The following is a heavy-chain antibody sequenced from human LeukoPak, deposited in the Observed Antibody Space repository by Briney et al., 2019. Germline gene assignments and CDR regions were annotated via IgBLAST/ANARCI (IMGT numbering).Heavy chain of an antibody. Sequence: SETLSLTCTVSGGSISSGGYYWSWIRQHPGKGLEWIGYIYYSGSTYYNPSLKSRVTISVDTSKNQFSLKLSSVTAADTAVYYCARENALTLQYCSGGSCGDAFDIWGQGTMVTVSS. CDR2: IYYSGST. CDR3: ARENALTLQYCSGGSCGDAFDI. CDR1: GGSISSGGYY. J-gene: IGHJ3*02. V-gene: IGHV4-31*03. D-gene: IGHD2-15*01.